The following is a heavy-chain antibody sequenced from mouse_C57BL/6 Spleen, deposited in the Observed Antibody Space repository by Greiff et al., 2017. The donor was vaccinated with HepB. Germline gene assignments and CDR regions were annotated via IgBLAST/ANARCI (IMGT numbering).Heavy chain of an antibody. CDR2: ISSGGSYT. V-gene: IGHV5-6*01. Sequence: DVHLVESGGDLVKPGGSLKLSCAASGFTFSSYGMSWVRQTPDKRLEWVATISSGGSYTYYPDSVKGRFTISRDNAKNTLYLQMSSLKSEDTAMYYCARHVTTVVLYYFDYWGQGTTLTVSS. J-gene: IGHJ2*01. CDR1: GFTFSSYG. CDR3: ARHVTTVVLYYFDY. D-gene: IGHD1-1*01.